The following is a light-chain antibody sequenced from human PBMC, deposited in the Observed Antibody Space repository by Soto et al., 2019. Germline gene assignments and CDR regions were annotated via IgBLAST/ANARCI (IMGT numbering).Light chain of an antibody. CDR3: QQYGSSPWT. V-gene: IGKV3-20*01. Sequence: EIVLTQSPGTLSLSPGERATLSCRASQSVSNTYLAWYQQTPGQAPRLLIYGVSSRATGIPDRFSGSGSGTDFTLTISRLEPEDFAVYYCQQYGSSPWTFGQGTKVDIK. J-gene: IGKJ1*01. CDR2: GVS. CDR1: QSVSNTY.